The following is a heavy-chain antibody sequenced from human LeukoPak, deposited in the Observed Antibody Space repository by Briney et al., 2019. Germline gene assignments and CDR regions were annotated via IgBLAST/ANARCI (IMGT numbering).Heavy chain of an antibody. J-gene: IGHJ4*02. V-gene: IGHV3-21*01. Sequence: GGSLRLSCAASGVNFSSYSMNWVRQAPGKGLEWVSSISSSSSFRYYADSVKGGVTISRDNAKNSLYLQMNSLRAEDTTVYYCARESSGYFYWGQGTLVTVSS. D-gene: IGHD3-22*01. CDR2: ISSSSSFR. CDR1: GVNFSSYS. CDR3: ARESSGYFY.